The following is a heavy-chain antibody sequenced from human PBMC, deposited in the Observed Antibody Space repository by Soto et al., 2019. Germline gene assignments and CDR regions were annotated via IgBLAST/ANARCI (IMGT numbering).Heavy chain of an antibody. CDR3: SRGVFTGDY. CDR2: INPMGGST. J-gene: IGHJ4*02. V-gene: IGHV1-46*03. Sequence: QVQLVQSGAEVKKPGASVKVSCKASGYTFTSSYIHWVRQAPGQGLAWMGIINPMGGSTNYAQKFHGRVTVTMDTSASTVYMELSSLRSEDTAVYYCSRGVFTGDYWGQGTLVTVSS. CDR1: GYTFTSSY. D-gene: IGHD6-13*01.